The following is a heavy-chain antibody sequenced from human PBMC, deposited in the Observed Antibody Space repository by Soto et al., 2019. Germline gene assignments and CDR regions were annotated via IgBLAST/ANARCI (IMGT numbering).Heavy chain of an antibody. V-gene: IGHV4-39*01. J-gene: IGHJ4*02. CDR3: ARRYFDWLLSSPFDY. D-gene: IGHD3-9*01. CDR2: IYYSGST. CDR1: GGSISSSSYY. Sequence: PSETLFLTCTVSGGSISSSSYYWGWIRQPPGKGLEWIGSIYYSGSTYYNPSLKSRVTISVDTSKNQFSLKLSSVTAADTAVYYCARRYFDWLLSSPFDYWGQGTLVTVSS.